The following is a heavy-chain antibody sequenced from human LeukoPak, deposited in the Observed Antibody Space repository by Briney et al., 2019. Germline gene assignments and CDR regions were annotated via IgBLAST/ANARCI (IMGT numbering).Heavy chain of an antibody. CDR2: ISYDGSKQ. CDR1: GSTFSIYS. J-gene: IGHJ5*02. CDR3: AKVPAAHGGNWFDP. D-gene: IGHD2-2*01. V-gene: IGHV3-30*04. Sequence: GGSLRLSCAASGSTFSIYSFHWVRQAPGKGREWVAVISYDGSKQYYADSVRGRFTISRDNSKNTLYLQMNSLGAEDTAVYYCAKVPAAHGGNWFDPWGQGTLVTVSS.